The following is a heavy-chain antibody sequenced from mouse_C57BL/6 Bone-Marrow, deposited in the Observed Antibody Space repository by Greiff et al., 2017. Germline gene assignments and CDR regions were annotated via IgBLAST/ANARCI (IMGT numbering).Heavy chain of an antibody. D-gene: IGHD1-1*01. V-gene: IGHV1-47*01. J-gene: IGHJ1*03. CDR2: FHPYNDDT. CDR1: GYTFTTYP. Sequence: QVQLQQSGAELVKPGASVKMSCKASGYTFTTYPIEWMKQNHGKSLEWIGNFHPYNDDTKYNEKFKGKATLTVDTSSSTAYMELHSLTSEDSAVYFCARLEFDGSSGDWYFDVWGTGTTVTVSS. CDR3: ARLEFDGSSGDWYFDV.